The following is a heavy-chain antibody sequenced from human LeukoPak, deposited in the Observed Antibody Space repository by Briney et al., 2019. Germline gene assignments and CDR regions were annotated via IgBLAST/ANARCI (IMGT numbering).Heavy chain of an antibody. Sequence: ASVKVSCKAADYAFTSYGITWVRQAPGQGLEWMGWINTYNGNTNYAQKLQGRVTMTTDTSTSTAYMELRSLRSDDTAVYYCARTRWRVYTWRGWFDPWGQGTLVTVSS. CDR2: INTYNGNT. CDR3: ARTRWRVYTWRGWFDP. V-gene: IGHV1-18*01. J-gene: IGHJ5*02. D-gene: IGHD5/OR15-5a*01. CDR1: DYAFTSYG.